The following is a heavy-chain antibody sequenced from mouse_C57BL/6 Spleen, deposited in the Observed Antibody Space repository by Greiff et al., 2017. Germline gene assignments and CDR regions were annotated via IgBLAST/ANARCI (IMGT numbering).Heavy chain of an antibody. J-gene: IGHJ1*03. V-gene: IGHV1-80*01. CDR2: IYPGDGDT. CDR3: ARLISTMVTTDWYFDV. D-gene: IGHD2-2*01. CDR1: GYAFSSYW. Sequence: QVQLKQSGAELVKPGASVKISCKASGYAFSSYWMNWVKQRPGKGLEWIGQIYPGDGDTNYNGKFKGKATLTADKSSSTAYMQLSSLTSEDSAVYFCARLISTMVTTDWYFDVWGTGTTVTVSS.